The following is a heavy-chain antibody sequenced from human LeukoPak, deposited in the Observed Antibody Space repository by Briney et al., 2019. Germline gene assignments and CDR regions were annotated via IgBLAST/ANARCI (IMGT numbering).Heavy chain of an antibody. J-gene: IGHJ4*02. CDR3: AKAFGSWYDIIGY. V-gene: IGHV3-30*18. D-gene: IGHD6-13*01. Sequence: GRSLRLSCAASGFTFSSYGMHWVRQAPGKGLEWVAVISYDGSNKYYADSVKGRFTISRDNSKNTLYLQMNSLRAEDTAVYYCAKAFGSWYDIIGYWGQGTLVTVSS. CDR2: ISYDGSNK. CDR1: GFTFSSYG.